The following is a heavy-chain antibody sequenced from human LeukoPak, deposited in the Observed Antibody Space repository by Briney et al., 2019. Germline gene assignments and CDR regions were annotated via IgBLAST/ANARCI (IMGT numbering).Heavy chain of an antibody. J-gene: IGHJ4*02. CDR2: INGDGSST. D-gene: IGHD1-26*01. V-gene: IGHV3-74*01. Sequence: GGSLRLSCAASGFTLSNYWMHWVRQAPGKGLVWVSRINGDGSSTSNADAVKGRFTISRDNAKNTLFLQMNSLRAEDTAVYYCARESSWAPDYWGQGTLVAVSS. CDR3: ARESSWAPDY. CDR1: GFTLSNYW.